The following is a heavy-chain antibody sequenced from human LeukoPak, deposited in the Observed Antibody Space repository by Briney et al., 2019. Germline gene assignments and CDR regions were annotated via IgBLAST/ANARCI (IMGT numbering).Heavy chain of an antibody. J-gene: IGHJ4*02. D-gene: IGHD3-22*01. V-gene: IGHV3-23*01. CDR3: AKEPRYHYYDSSGPFGY. CDR1: GFTFSSYA. Sequence: GGSLRLSCAASGFTFSSYAMSWVRQAPGKGLEWVSLISGSGGSTYYTDSVKGRFTISRDNSKNTLHLQMNSLRAEDTAVYYCAKEPRYHYYDSSGPFGYWGQGTLVTVSS. CDR2: ISGSGGST.